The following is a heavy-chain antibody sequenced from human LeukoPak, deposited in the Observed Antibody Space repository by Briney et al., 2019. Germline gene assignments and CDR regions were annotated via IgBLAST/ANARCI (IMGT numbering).Heavy chain of an antibody. D-gene: IGHD2-8*01. CDR3: VEGYCTNGVCATSVEFDY. V-gene: IGHV3-30*04. CDR2: ISYDGSNK. CDR1: GFTFSSYA. Sequence: PGRSLRLSCAVSGFTFSSYAMHWVRQAPGKGLEWVAVISYDGSNKYYADSVKGRFTISRDNSKNTLYLQMNSLRAEDTAVYYCVEGYCTNGVCATSVEFDYWGQGTLVTVSS. J-gene: IGHJ4*02.